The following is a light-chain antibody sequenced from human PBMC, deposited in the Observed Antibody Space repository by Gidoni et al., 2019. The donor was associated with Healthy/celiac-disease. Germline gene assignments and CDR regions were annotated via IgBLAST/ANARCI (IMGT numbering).Light chain of an antibody. Sequence: QSALTQPASVSGSPGQSSPISCTGTSSDVGGYNYVSWYQQHPGKAPKLMIYEVSNRPSGVSNRFSGSKSGNTASLTISGFQAEDEADYYCSSYTSSSTLEWVFGGGTKLTVL. CDR2: EVS. J-gene: IGLJ3*02. CDR1: SSDVGGYNY. V-gene: IGLV2-14*01. CDR3: SSYTSSSTLEWV.